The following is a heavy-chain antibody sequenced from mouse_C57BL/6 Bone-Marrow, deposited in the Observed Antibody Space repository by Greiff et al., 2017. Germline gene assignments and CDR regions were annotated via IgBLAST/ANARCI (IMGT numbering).Heavy chain of an antibody. CDR2: INPSSGYT. J-gene: IGHJ4*01. CDR1: GYTFTSYW. CDR3: ATVYYGNYGYAMDY. D-gene: IGHD2-1*01. Sequence: VQLQQSGAELAKPGASVKLSCKASGYTFTSYWMHWVKQRPGQGLEWIGYINPSSGYTKYNQKFKDKAPLTADKSSSTAYRQLSSLTYEDSAVYYCATVYYGNYGYAMDYWGQGTSVTVSS. V-gene: IGHV1-7*01.